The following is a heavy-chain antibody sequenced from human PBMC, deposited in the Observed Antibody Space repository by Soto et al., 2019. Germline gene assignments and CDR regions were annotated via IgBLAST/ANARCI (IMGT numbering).Heavy chain of an antibody. CDR1: GYTFTTYG. CDR3: ARERCSSTSCYKGPFYYYGMDV. CDR2: ISAYNGNT. D-gene: IGHD2-2*02. V-gene: IGHV1-18*01. J-gene: IGHJ6*02. Sequence: QVQLVQSGAEVKKPGASVKVSCKASGYTFTTYGISWVRQAPGQGLEWMGWISAYNGNTNYAQKLQGRVTMTTDTSTSTAYMELRSPRSDDTAVYYCARERCSSTSCYKGPFYYYGMDVWGQGTTVTVSS.